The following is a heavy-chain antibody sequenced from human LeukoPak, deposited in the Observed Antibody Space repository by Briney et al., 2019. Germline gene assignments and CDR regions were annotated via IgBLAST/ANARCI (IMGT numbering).Heavy chain of an antibody. Sequence: PGGSLRLSCEASGFSFPYGMSWVRQAPGKGLEWVSGITNSGENTYYADSVKGRFTISRDNSKNTLYLQMNSLRAEDTAVYYCAKGDYYDSSGPDRIWGQGTMVTVSS. J-gene: IGHJ3*02. V-gene: IGHV3-23*01. CDR1: GFSFPYG. CDR3: AKGDYYDSSGPDRI. CDR2: ITNSGENT. D-gene: IGHD3-22*01.